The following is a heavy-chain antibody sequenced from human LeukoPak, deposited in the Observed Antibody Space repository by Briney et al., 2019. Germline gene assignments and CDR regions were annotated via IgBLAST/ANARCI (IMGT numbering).Heavy chain of an antibody. D-gene: IGHD3-3*01. Sequence: SVKVSCKASGGTFSSYASSWVRQAPGQGLEWMGGIIPIFGTANYAQKFQGRVTITADESTSTAYMELSSLRSEDTAVYYCARTPDYDFWSGSKNWFDPWGQGTLVTVSS. J-gene: IGHJ5*02. V-gene: IGHV1-69*13. CDR2: IIPIFGTA. CDR3: ARTPDYDFWSGSKNWFDP. CDR1: GGTFSSYA.